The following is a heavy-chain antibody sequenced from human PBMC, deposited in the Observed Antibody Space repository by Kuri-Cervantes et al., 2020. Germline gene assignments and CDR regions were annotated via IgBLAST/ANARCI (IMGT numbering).Heavy chain of an antibody. CDR1: GGSFSGYY. D-gene: IGHD3-3*01. CDR3: AGDGSVCNFWSHYYSGLRAFDI. V-gene: IGHV4-59*01. J-gene: IGHJ3*02. Sequence: SETLSLTCAVYGGSFSGYYWSWIRQTPGKGLEWIGYVYYSGSTNYNPSLKSRVTISIDTSKNQVSLQLSSVTAADTAVYYCAGDGSVCNFWSHYYSGLRAFDIWGQGTMVTVSS. CDR2: VYYSGST.